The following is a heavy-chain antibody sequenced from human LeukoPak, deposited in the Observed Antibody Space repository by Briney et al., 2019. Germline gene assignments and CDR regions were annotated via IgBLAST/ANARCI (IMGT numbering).Heavy chain of an antibody. CDR3: ARGEYCSSTSCYKSAFDI. D-gene: IGHD2-2*02. Sequence: SETLSLTCTVSGGSMSSYYWSWIRQPPGKGLEWIGYIYYSGSINYNPSLKSRVTLLVDTSKNQFSLKLSSVTAADTAVYYCARGEYCSSTSCYKSAFDIWGQGTMVTVSS. CDR2: IYYSGSI. CDR1: GGSMSSYY. V-gene: IGHV4-59*01. J-gene: IGHJ3*02.